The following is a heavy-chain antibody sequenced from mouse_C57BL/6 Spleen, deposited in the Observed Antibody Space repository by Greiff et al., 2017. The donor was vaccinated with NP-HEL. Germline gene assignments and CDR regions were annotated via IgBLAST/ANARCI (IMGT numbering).Heavy chain of an antibody. CDR2: INPGSGGT. J-gene: IGHJ2*01. Sequence: QVQLKESGAELVRPGTSVKVSCKASGYAFTNYLIEWVKQRPGQGLEWIGVINPGSGGTNYNEKFKGKATLTADKSSSTAYMQLSSLTSEDSAVYFCARLGDYDKGVDYWGQGTTLTVSS. CDR1: GYAFTNYL. D-gene: IGHD2-4*01. CDR3: ARLGDYDKGVDY. V-gene: IGHV1-54*01.